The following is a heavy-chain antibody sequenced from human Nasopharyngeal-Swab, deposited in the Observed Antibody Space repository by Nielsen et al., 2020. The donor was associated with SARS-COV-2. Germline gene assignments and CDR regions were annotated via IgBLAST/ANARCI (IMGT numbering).Heavy chain of an antibody. Sequence: GGSLRLSCAASGFTFSRYSMNWVRQAPGKGLEWVSSISSRSSYIYYADSVKGRFTISRDNAKNSLYLQMNSLRAEDTAVYYCARVLGYYSGSYYIDSTFDYWGQGTLVTVSS. CDR3: ARVLGYYSGSYYIDSTFDY. D-gene: IGHD1-26*01. J-gene: IGHJ4*02. CDR1: GFTFSRYS. V-gene: IGHV3-21*04. CDR2: ISSRSSYI.